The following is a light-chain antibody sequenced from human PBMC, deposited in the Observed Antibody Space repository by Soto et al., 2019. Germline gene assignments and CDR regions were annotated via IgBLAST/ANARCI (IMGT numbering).Light chain of an antibody. CDR1: QSIISY. J-gene: IGKJ2*01. CDR2: AAS. Sequence: DIQMTQSPSSLSASVGDRVTITCRASQSIISYLNWYQQKPGKDPKLLIYAASSLQSGVPSRFSGSGSGTDFTLTISSLQPEDFATYYCQPSYSTPYTFGQGTKLEIK. V-gene: IGKV1-39*01. CDR3: QPSYSTPYT.